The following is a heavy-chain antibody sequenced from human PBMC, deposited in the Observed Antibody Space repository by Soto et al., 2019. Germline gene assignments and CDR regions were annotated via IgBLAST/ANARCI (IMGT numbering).Heavy chain of an antibody. J-gene: IGHJ6*02. CDR3: GNDRSYRSGWYRSDPKSAGMDV. V-gene: IGHV3-23*01. Sequence: GVSLRLSCAASGFRFSSYTMNWVRQAPGRGLEWVASISSSSRYIYQADSVKSRFTISRDNSKNTLYLQMNSLRAEDTAVYYCGNDRSYRSGWYRSDPKSAGMDVWGQGTTVTV. CDR1: GFRFSSYT. CDR2: ISSSSRYI. D-gene: IGHD6-19*01.